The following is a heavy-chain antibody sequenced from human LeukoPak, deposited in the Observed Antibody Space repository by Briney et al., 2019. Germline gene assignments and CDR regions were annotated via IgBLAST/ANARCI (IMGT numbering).Heavy chain of an antibody. V-gene: IGHV3-23*01. CDR1: GFTFSDYY. D-gene: IGHD2-2*01. CDR3: TRDQRKYCSRTTCFVFDI. Sequence: GGSLRLSCTVSGFTFSDYYMSWVRQAPGKGLEWVSTISGGGDATYYAHSVKGRFAVSRDNSKKTLYLQLNSLRAEDTAVYYCTRDQRKYCSRTTCFVFDIWGQGTVVSVSS. CDR2: ISGGGDAT. J-gene: IGHJ3*02.